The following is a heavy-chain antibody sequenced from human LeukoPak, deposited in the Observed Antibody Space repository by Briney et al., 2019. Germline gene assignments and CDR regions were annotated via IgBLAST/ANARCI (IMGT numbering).Heavy chain of an antibody. CDR2: IGGSGGTT. V-gene: IGHV3-23*01. D-gene: IGHD4-17*01. Sequence: LPGGSLLLSCAASGFTFSSYAMSWVRQAPGKGLEWVSSIGGSGGTTNYADSVKGRFTISRDNSKNTLYLQMNSLRAEDTAVYYCAKDYGDTRLNYFDPWGQGTLVTVSS. J-gene: IGHJ5*02. CDR3: AKDYGDTRLNYFDP. CDR1: GFTFSSYA.